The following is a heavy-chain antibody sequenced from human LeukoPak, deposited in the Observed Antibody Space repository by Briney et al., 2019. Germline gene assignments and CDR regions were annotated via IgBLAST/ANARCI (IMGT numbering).Heavy chain of an antibody. V-gene: IGHV1-69*13. Sequence: EASVKVSCKGSGYTFSKYAMNWVRQAPGQGLEWMGGIIPIFGTANYAQKFQGRVTITADESTSTAYMELSSLRSEDTAVYYCARGGMSCSSTSCYTTGAFDIWGQGTMVTVSS. CDR1: GYTFSKYA. CDR2: IIPIFGTA. CDR3: ARGGMSCSSTSCYTTGAFDI. D-gene: IGHD2-2*02. J-gene: IGHJ3*02.